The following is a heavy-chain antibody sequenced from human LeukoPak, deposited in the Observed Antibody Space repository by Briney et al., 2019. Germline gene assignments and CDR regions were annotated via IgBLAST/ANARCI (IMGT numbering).Heavy chain of an antibody. D-gene: IGHD2-21*02. CDR2: MYITGNT. CDR1: GGSISSYY. CDR3: ARDSTASSRWYFDL. V-gene: IGHV4-4*07. J-gene: IGHJ2*01. Sequence: SETLSLTCTVSGGSISSYYWSWIRQPAGKGLKWIGRMYITGNTNYNPSLKSRVTMSLDTSKNHFSLKLSSVTAADTAVYYCARDSTASSRWYFDLWGRGTLVTVSS.